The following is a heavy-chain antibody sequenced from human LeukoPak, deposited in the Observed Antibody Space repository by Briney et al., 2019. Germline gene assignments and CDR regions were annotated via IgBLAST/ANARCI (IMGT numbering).Heavy chain of an antibody. D-gene: IGHD3-22*01. CDR3: ARDVREHYYDSSGYYCLDY. CDR1: GGTFSSYA. J-gene: IGHJ4*02. CDR2: ISAYNGNT. Sequence: ASVKVSCKASGGTFSSYAISWVRQAPGQGLEWMGRISAYNGNTNYAQKLQGRVTMTTDTSTSTAYMELRSLRSDDTAVYYCARDVREHYYDSSGYYCLDYWGQGTLVTVSS. V-gene: IGHV1-18*01.